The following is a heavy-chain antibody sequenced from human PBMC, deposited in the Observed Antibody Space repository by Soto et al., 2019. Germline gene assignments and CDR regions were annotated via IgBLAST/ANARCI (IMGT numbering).Heavy chain of an antibody. CDR2: INPSGGHT. J-gene: IGHJ4*02. V-gene: IGHV1-46*01. Sequence: QVQLMQSGAEVKKPGASVKVSCKASGNTFTNYYIHWVRQAPGQGLEWMGTINPSGGHTTYSQNFRGRVTMTRETSTSTLYRELTSLTSDDTAVYYCARGGHVVVVTAAFDYWGQGTLVTVSS. CDR3: ARGGHVVVVTAAFDY. CDR1: GNTFTNYY. D-gene: IGHD2-21*02.